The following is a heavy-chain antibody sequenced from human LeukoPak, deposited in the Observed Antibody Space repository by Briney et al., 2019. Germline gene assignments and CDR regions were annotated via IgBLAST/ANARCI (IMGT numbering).Heavy chain of an antibody. J-gene: IGHJ4*02. D-gene: IGHD6-19*01. CDR1: GFTFSSYS. Sequence: GGSLRLSCAASGFTFSSYSMNWVRRAPGKGLEWVSSISSSSSYIYYADSVKGRFTISRDNAKNSLYLQMNSLRAEDTAVYYCARDSSSGWYVNYWGREPWSPSPQ. V-gene: IGHV3-21*01. CDR2: ISSSSSYI. CDR3: ARDSSSGWYVNY.